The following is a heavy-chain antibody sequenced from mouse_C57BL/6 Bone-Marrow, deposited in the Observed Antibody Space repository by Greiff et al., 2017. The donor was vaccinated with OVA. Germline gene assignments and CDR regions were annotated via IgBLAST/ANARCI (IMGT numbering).Heavy chain of an antibody. CDR1: GFTFSNYW. CDR3: TGERYYGSSFAY. CDR2: IRLKSDNYAT. Sequence: EVKVVESGGGLVQPGGSMKLSCVASGFTFSNYWMNWVRQSPEKGLEWVAQIRLKSDNYATHYAESVKGRFTISRDDSKSSVYLQMNNLRAEDTGIYYCTGERYYGSSFAYWGQGTLVTVSA. J-gene: IGHJ3*01. V-gene: IGHV6-3*01. D-gene: IGHD1-1*01.